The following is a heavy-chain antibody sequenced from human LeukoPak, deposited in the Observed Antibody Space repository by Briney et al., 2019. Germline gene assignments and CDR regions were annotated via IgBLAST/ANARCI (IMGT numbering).Heavy chain of an antibody. D-gene: IGHD3-3*01. CDR1: GGTFSSYA. Sequence: ASVKVSCKASGGTFSSYAISWVRQAPGQGLEWMGGIIPIFGTANYAQKFQGRVTITADESTSTAYMELSSLRSEDTAVYYCAKELTLADLSFDYWGQGTLVTVSS. CDR2: IIPIFGTA. V-gene: IGHV1-69*13. CDR3: AKELTLADLSFDY. J-gene: IGHJ4*02.